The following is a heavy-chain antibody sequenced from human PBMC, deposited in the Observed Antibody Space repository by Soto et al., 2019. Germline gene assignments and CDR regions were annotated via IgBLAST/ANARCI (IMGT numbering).Heavy chain of an antibody. CDR1: GGSIISGGYY. V-gene: IGHV4-31*03. Sequence: PSETLSVTCTVSGGSIISGGYYWIWIRQHPGKGLEWIGYIYYSESTYYNPSLKSRVTISVDTSKNQFSLKLSSVTAADTAVYYCAGVPPEYRSYYYYVMDVWGQGTTVTVS. J-gene: IGHJ6*02. CDR2: IYYSEST. D-gene: IGHD3-16*02. CDR3: AGVPPEYRSYYYYVMDV.